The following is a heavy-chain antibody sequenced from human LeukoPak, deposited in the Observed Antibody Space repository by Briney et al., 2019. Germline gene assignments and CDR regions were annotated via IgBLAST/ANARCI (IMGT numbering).Heavy chain of an antibody. CDR2: ISAYNGNT. Sequence: ASVKVSCKASGYTFTTYGITWVRQAPGQGLEWMGWISAYNGNTNYAQKLQGRVTMTTDTSTSTAYMELRSLRSDDTAVYYCARWEAAAAGTGYYYYMDVWGKGTTVTISS. CDR1: GYTFTTYG. CDR3: ARWEAAAAGTGYYYYMDV. V-gene: IGHV1-18*01. J-gene: IGHJ6*03. D-gene: IGHD6-13*01.